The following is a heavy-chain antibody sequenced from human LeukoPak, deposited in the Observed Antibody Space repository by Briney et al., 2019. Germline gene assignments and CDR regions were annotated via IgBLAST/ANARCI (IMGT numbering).Heavy chain of an antibody. J-gene: IGHJ6*02. D-gene: IGHD6-6*01. CDR2: VDAHGGSR. V-gene: IGHV3-74*01. CDR1: GFTFSNYW. CDR3: VRGPSFYYYYYDMDV. Sequence: GGSLRLSCAGSGFTFSNYWMYWVRQAPGKGLAWVSHVDAHGGSRTYADSVKGRFTISRDNDKKTMYLQMSSLRAEDTAVYYCVRGPSFYYYYYDMDVWGQGTTVTVSS.